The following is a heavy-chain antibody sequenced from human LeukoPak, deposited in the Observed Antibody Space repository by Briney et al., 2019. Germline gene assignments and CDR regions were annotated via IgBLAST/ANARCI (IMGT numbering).Heavy chain of an antibody. V-gene: IGHV1-18*01. J-gene: IGHJ3*02. CDR3: ERDAIVVVPAAYDFWSGYYNPNAAFDI. CDR1: GYTFTSYG. Sequence: ASVNVSFKASGYTFTSYGISWVRQAAGQGLEWMGWISAYNCNTNYAQKLQGRVTMTTATSTSTAYMELRSLRSDDKAVYYCERDAIVVVPAAYDFWSGYYNPNAAFDIWGQGTMVTVSS. D-gene: IGHD3-3*01. CDR2: ISAYNCNT.